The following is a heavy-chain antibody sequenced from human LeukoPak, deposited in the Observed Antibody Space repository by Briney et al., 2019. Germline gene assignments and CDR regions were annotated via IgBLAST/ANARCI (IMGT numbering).Heavy chain of an antibody. CDR2: INPNSGGT. CDR3: ARNTYYYDSSGYYGAGY. D-gene: IGHD3-22*01. V-gene: IGHV1-2*06. CDR1: GYTFTSYD. Sequence: ASVKVSRKASGYTFTSYDINWVRQAPGQGLEWMGRINPNSGGTNYAQKFQGRVTMTRDTSISTAYMELSRLRSDDTAVYYCARNTYYYDSSGYYGAGYWGQGTLVTVSS. J-gene: IGHJ4*02.